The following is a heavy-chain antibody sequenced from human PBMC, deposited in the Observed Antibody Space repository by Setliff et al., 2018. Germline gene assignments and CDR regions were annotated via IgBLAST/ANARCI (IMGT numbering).Heavy chain of an antibody. CDR1: GYPFVGYY. Sequence: ASVKVSCKASGYPFVGYYIYWMRQTPGQGFEWMGWINPKSDGTKYAVKFQGRVTMTRDTSINTIYMELSSLTSDDTAIYYCAKQGDLAFDYWGQGTQVTVSS. CDR2: INPKSDGT. CDR3: AKQGDLAFDY. D-gene: IGHD3-16*01. V-gene: IGHV1-2*02. J-gene: IGHJ4*02.